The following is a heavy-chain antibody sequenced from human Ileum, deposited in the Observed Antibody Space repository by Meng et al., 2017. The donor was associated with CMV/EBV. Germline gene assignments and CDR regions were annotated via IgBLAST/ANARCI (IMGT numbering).Heavy chain of an antibody. J-gene: IGHJ6*02. Sequence: GGSLRLSCAASGFTFSSYSMNWVRQAPGKGLEWVSSISSSSSYIYYADSVKGRFTISRDNAKNSLYLQMNSLRAEDTAVYYCARDGGGDIVVVPAAILHYYYYGMDVWGQGTTVTVSS. CDR1: GFTFSSYS. CDR3: ARDGGGDIVVVPAAILHYYYYGMDV. D-gene: IGHD2-2*02. V-gene: IGHV3-21*01. CDR2: ISSSSSYI.